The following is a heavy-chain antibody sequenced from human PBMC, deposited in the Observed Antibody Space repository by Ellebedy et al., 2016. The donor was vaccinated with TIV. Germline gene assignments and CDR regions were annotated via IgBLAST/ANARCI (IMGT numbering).Heavy chain of an antibody. CDR1: GIIVSDYF. J-gene: IGHJ5*02. D-gene: IGHD2-21*01. Sequence: GESLKISCEASGIIVSDYFMNWVRQAPGKGLEWVSVLYPDAKTNYTASVNGRFIVSRDSSKNTLYLQMNSLTAEDTAVYYCARDPGGGGDFGDNWFDPWGQGTLVTVSS. CDR2: LYPDAKT. CDR3: ARDPGGGGDFGDNWFDP. V-gene: IGHV3-66*01.